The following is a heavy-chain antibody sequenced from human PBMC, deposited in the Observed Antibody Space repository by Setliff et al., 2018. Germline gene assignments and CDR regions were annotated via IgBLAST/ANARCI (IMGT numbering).Heavy chain of an antibody. CDR3: ARTNYAAGY. CDR2: IFPSGTT. J-gene: IGHJ1*01. V-gene: IGHV4-61*09. D-gene: IGHD2-15*01. CDR1: GDSLDSGAVY. Sequence: SDTLSLTCLVSGDSLDSGAVYWTWIRQPAGKGLEWIGHIFPSGTTKYNPSLQSRVTISLDTSNHQFSLTLSSMTAADTAVYYCARTNYAAGYWGPGLLVTVSS.